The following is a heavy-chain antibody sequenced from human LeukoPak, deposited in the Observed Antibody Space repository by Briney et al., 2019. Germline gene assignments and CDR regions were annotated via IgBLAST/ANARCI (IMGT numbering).Heavy chain of an antibody. Sequence: KTSETLSLTCAVYGGSFSGYYWSWIRQPPGKGMEWIGYIYYSGSTNYNPSLKSRVTISVDTSKNQFSLKLSSVTAADTAVYYCARNYYDSSGYYAIDYWGQGTLVTVSS. CDR2: IYYSGST. D-gene: IGHD3-22*01. CDR3: ARNYYDSSGYYAIDY. V-gene: IGHV4-59*08. J-gene: IGHJ4*02. CDR1: GGSFSGYY.